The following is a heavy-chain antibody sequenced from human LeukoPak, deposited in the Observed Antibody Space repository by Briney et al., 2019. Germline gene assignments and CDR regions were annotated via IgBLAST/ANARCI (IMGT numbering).Heavy chain of an antibody. CDR3: ARLLGATYAFDI. CDR2: IYYSGST. J-gene: IGHJ3*02. V-gene: IGHV4-59*08. Sequence: KPSETLSLTCTVSGGSISSYYWSWIRQPPGKGLEWIGYIYYSGSTNYNPSLKSRVTISVDTSKNQFSLKLSSVTAADTAVYYCARLLGATYAFDIWGQGTMVTVSS. D-gene: IGHD1-26*01. CDR1: GGSISSYY.